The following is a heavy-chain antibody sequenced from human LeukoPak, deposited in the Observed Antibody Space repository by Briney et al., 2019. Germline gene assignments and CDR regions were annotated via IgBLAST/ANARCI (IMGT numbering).Heavy chain of an antibody. V-gene: IGHV3-23*01. CDR2: ISGSGDTT. J-gene: IGHJ4*02. CDR3: AKDRGYNYPFRYFDY. Sequence: GGSLRLSCAASGLTFRSYAMTWVRQAPGKGLEWVSTISGSGDTTYFADSVKGRFTISRVNSKNRLYLQMNSLRDEDTAVYYCAKDRGYNYPFRYFDYWGQGTLITVSS. D-gene: IGHD5-24*01. CDR1: GLTFRSYA.